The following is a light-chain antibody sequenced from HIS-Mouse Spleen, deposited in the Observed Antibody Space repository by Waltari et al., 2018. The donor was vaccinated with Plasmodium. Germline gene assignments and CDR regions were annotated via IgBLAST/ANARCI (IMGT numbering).Light chain of an antibody. V-gene: IGKV3-20*01. CDR3: QQYGSSPYT. CDR2: GAS. J-gene: IGKJ2*01. Sequence: EIVLTQSPGTLSLSPGERATLSCRASQSVSSSYLAWYQQKPGQAPRLRIYGASSRATGIPDRCSGSGSGTDFTLTISRLEPEDFAVYYCQQYGSSPYTFGQGTKLEIK. CDR1: QSVSSSY.